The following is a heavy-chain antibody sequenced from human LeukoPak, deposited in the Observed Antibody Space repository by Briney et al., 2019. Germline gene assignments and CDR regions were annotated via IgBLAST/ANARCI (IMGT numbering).Heavy chain of an antibody. J-gene: IGHJ5*02. Sequence: GGSLRLSCAASGFTFSSYGMSWVRQAPGKGLEWVSAISGSGGSTYYADSVKGRFTISRDNAKNSLYLQMNSLRAEDTAMYYCARDYGDYPRNWFDPWGQGTLVTVSS. CDR2: ISGSGGST. D-gene: IGHD4-17*01. V-gene: IGHV3-23*01. CDR1: GFTFSSYG. CDR3: ARDYGDYPRNWFDP.